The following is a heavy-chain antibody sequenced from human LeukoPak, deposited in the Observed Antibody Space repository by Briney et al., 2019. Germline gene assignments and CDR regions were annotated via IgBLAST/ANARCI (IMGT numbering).Heavy chain of an antibody. CDR2: TYYRSKWYN. D-gene: IGHD2-2*01. V-gene: IGHV6-1*01. J-gene: IGHJ6*02. Sequence: SQTLSLTCAISGDSVSSNSAAWNWIRQSPSRGLEWLGRTYYRSKWYNDYAVSVKSRITINPDTSKNQFSLQLNSVTPEDTAVYYCARQGYCSSTSCYFNPFYYYYGMDVWGQGTTVTVSS. CDR1: GDSVSSNSAA. CDR3: ARQGYCSSTSCYFNPFYYYYGMDV.